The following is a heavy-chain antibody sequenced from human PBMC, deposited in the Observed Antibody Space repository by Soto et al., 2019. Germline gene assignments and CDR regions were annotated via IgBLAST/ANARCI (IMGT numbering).Heavy chain of an antibody. V-gene: IGHV3-11*05. CDR3: AKTVGLGPFGHFTL. Sequence: QEQLVESGGGLVKPGGSLRLSCAASGFTFSDAYMSWIRQAPGKGLEGVSYISHTSHYMKYSDSVEGRFTVSRDNAKNSLYLHRTSLRAEDTAVYYCAKTVGLGPFGHFTLWGRGTLVIVSS. D-gene: IGHD1-26*01. CDR1: GFTFSDAY. J-gene: IGHJ2*01. CDR2: ISHTSHYM.